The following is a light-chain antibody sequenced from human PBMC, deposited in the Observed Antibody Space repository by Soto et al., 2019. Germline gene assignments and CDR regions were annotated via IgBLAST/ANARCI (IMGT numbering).Light chain of an antibody. CDR3: QQSYTTPLT. J-gene: IGKJ4*01. Sequence: DIQMTQSPSSLCASVGDRVTITCRAGQSISSSLNWYQQKPGKAPKLLIYAASSLQSGVPSRFSGTGSGTDFTLTITSLQTEDFATYYCQQSYTTPLTFGGGTKVEIK. CDR1: QSISSS. V-gene: IGKV1-39*01. CDR2: AAS.